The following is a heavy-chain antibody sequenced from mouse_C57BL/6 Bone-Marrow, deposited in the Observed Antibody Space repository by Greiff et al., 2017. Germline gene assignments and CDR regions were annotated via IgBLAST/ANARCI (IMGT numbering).Heavy chain of an antibody. CDR3: ARGGEGHDGYYDWYCDV. J-gene: IGHJ1*03. V-gene: IGHV1-55*01. D-gene: IGHD2-3*01. Sequence: QVQLQQPGAELVKPGASVKMSCKASGYTFTSYWITWVKQRPGQGLEWIGDIYPGSGSTNYNEKFKSKATLTVDTSSSTAYLQLSSLTSEDSAVYYGARGGEGHDGYYDWYCDVGGTGTTVTVSS. CDR2: IYPGSGST. CDR1: GYTFTSYW.